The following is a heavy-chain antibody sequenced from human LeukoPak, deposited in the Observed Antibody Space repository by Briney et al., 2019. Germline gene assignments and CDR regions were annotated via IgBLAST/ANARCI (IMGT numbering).Heavy chain of an antibody. CDR2: INPSGGST. V-gene: IGHV1-46*01. CDR3: ARDSTTPDYDFWSGYYLY. J-gene: IGHJ4*02. D-gene: IGHD3-3*01. CDR1: GYTFTSYY. Sequence: GASVKVSCKASGYTFTSYYMHWVRQAPGQGLEWMGIINPSGGSTSYAQKFQGRVTMTRDTSTSAVYMELSSLRSEDTAVYYCARDSTTPDYDFWSGYYLYWGQGTLVTVSS.